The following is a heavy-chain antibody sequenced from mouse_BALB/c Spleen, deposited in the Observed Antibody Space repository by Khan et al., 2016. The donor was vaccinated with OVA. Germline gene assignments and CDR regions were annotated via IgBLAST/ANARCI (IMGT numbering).Heavy chain of an antibody. CDR1: GFTFSDYY. Sequence: EVELVESGGGLVKPGGSLKLSCAASGFTFSDYYMYWVRQTPEKRLEWVATLSDGGSYTYYPDSVKGRFTISRDNAKNNLYLQMSSLKSEDTAMYYCAKIYDGYHQAWFAYWGQGTLVTVSA. D-gene: IGHD2-3*01. CDR3: AKIYDGYHQAWFAY. V-gene: IGHV5-4*02. CDR2: LSDGGSYT. J-gene: IGHJ3*01.